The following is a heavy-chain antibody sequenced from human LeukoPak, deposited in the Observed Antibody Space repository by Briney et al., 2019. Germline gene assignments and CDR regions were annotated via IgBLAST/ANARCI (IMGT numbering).Heavy chain of an antibody. CDR3: AGSSSGWYGEIWFDP. V-gene: IGHV3-30*02. Sequence: PGGSLRLSCAASGFTFSSYGMHWVCQAPGKGLEWAGFIRYDGSNKYYADSVKGRFTISRDNSKNTLYLQMNSLRAEDTAVYYCAGSSSGWYGEIWFDPWGQGTLVTVSS. J-gene: IGHJ5*02. CDR1: GFTFSSYG. CDR2: IRYDGSNK. D-gene: IGHD6-19*01.